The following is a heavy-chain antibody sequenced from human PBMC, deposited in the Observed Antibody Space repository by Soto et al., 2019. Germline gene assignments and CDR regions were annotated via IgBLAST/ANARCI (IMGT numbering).Heavy chain of an antibody. CDR3: ARGFDCSSTSCYYYGMDV. Sequence: GGSLRLSCAASGFTFSSYGMHWVRQAPGKGLERVAVIWYDGSNKYYADSVKGRFTISRDNSKNTLYLQMNSLRAEDTAVYYCARGFDCSSTSCYYYGMDVWGQGTTVTVSS. D-gene: IGHD2-2*01. V-gene: IGHV3-33*01. J-gene: IGHJ6*02. CDR1: GFTFSSYG. CDR2: IWYDGSNK.